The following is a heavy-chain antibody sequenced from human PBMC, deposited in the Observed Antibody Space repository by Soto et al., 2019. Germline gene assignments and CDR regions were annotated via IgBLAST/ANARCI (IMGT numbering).Heavy chain of an antibody. J-gene: IGHJ4*02. CDR1: GFSFSSYA. Sequence: EVQLLESGGGLVQPGGSLRLSCAASGFSFSSYAMSWVRQAPGKGLEWVSSISGSGANTYYVDSVKGRFTVSRDNSKNTLYLQMSSLRGEDTAVYKCAKAAAHHGSASYFPFDDWGLGTRVTVSS. V-gene: IGHV3-23*01. CDR2: ISGSGANT. D-gene: IGHD3-10*01. CDR3: AKAAAHHGSASYFPFDD.